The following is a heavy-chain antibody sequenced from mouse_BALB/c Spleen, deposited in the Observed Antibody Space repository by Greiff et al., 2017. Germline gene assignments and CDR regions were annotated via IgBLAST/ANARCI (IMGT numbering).Heavy chain of an antibody. J-gene: IGHJ2*01. CDR3: ARFTPFDY. V-gene: IGHV1-4*01. CDR2: INPSSGYT. Sequence: VQVVESGAELAGPGASVKMSCKASGYTFTSYTMHWVKQRPGQGLEWIGYINPSSGYTNYNQKFKDKATLTTDKSSSTAYMQLSRLTSEDSAVYYCARFTPFDYWGQGTTLTVSS. CDR1: GYTFTSYT.